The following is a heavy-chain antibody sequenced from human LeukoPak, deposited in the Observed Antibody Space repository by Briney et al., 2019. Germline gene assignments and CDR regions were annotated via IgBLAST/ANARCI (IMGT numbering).Heavy chain of an antibody. Sequence: GGSLRLSCAASGFTFSSYEMHWVRQPPGKGLEWVSYISSSDSTIYYADSVKGRFTISRDNAKNSLYLQMNSLRAEDTAVYYCARGCSHLSYYYYYMDVWGKGTTVTVSS. CDR3: ARGCSHLSYYYYYMDV. D-gene: IGHD3-10*02. CDR1: GFTFSSYE. V-gene: IGHV3-48*03. J-gene: IGHJ6*03. CDR2: ISSSDSTI.